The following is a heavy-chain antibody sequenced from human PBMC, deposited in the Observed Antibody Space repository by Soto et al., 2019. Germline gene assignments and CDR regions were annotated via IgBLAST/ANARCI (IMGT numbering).Heavy chain of an antibody. Sequence: SETLSLTCTVSGGSISSSSYYWGWIRQPPGKGLEWIGSIYYSGSTYYNPSLKSRVTISVDTSKNQFSLRAEDTAVYYCAKDPSGWSSPTGWFDPWGQGTLVTVSS. CDR1: GGSISSSSYY. CDR3: AKDPSGWSSPTGWFDP. V-gene: IGHV4-39*02. J-gene: IGHJ5*02. CDR2: IYYSGST. D-gene: IGHD3-3*01.